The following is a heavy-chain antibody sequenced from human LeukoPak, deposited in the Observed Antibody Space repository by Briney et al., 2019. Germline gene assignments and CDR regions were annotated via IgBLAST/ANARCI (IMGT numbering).Heavy chain of an antibody. CDR1: GFTFSDYY. J-gene: IGHJ4*02. V-gene: IGHV3-11*01. CDR2: ICRGGNTI. CDR3: VRETTGNSLDF. D-gene: IGHD4-23*01. Sequence: GGSLRLSCAVSGFTFSDYYMNWVRQAPGKGLEWISYICRGGNTIYYADSVRGRFTISRDNTKNSLFLQMGSLRVEDTAMYFRVRETTGNSLDFWGQGTLVTVSS.